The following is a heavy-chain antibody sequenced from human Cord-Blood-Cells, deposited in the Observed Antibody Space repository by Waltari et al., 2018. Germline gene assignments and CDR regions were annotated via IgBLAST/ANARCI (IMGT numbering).Heavy chain of an antibody. CDR1: GFPFSRHW. J-gene: IGHJ4*02. CDR3: AIHVDTAMVHDY. V-gene: IGHV3-74*01. D-gene: IGHD5-18*01. CDR2: INRDGSST. Sequence: EVQLVESGGGLVQPGGSLGLHCAASGFPFSRHWMPWVRQAPGKGLVWVSRINRDGSSTSYADSVKGRFTISRDNAKNTLYLQMNSLRAEDTAVYYCAIHVDTAMVHDYWGQGTLVTVSS.